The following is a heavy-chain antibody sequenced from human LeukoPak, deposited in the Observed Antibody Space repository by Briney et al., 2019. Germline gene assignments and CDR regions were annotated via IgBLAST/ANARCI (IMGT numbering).Heavy chain of an antibody. CDR1: GFTFSSYG. CDR3: ARAPVTSFDY. V-gene: IGHV3-23*01. Sequence: PGGSLRLSCAASGFTFSSYGMSWVRQASGKGLDWVSATSSSDPGTYYADSVRGRFTISRDNSKNTLYLQLNSLRVEDAGVYYCARAPVTSFDYWGQGTLVTVSS. CDR2: TSSSDPGT. D-gene: IGHD2-21*02. J-gene: IGHJ4*02.